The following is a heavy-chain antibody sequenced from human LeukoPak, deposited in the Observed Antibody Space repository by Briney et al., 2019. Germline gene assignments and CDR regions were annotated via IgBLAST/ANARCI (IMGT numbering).Heavy chain of an antibody. J-gene: IGHJ4*02. Sequence: PGGSLRLSCAASGFTFSNYSMSWVRQAPGKGLEWVSHISGSGGDTYYADSVKGRFTIYRDNDKNSLFLQMNSLRAEDTAVYYCARDAYGSGSYGVFDYWGQGTLVTVSS. CDR2: ISGSGGDT. V-gene: IGHV3-23*01. CDR1: GFTFSNYS. D-gene: IGHD3-10*01. CDR3: ARDAYGSGSYGVFDY.